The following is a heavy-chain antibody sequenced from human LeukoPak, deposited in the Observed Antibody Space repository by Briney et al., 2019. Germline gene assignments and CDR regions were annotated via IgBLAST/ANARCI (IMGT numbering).Heavy chain of an antibody. CDR3: ARQLTHLYPHGSVTYPGLYYFDS. D-gene: IGHD4-11*01. CDR2: IHHSGST. V-gene: IGHV4-59*08. J-gene: IGHJ4*02. CDR1: GGSITNYY. Sequence: SETLSPTCGVSGGSITNYYWSWIRQPPGKGLEWIGFIHHSGSTNYNPSLNSRVTISVDTSKNQFSLKLTSMTAADTAVYFCARQLTHLYPHGSVTYPGLYYFDSWGQGILVTVSS.